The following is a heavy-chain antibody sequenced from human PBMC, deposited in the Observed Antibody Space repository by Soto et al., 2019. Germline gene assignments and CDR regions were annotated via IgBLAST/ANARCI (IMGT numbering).Heavy chain of an antibody. CDR1: GFTFSRVS. Sequence: PGGSLTLSCEASGFTFSRVSMNWIRQVPGKGLEWVASISSASSETWYADSVKDRFIISRDNAQNSLFLQMNTLRPEDSVIYYCARVAYWGPGTQVTVSS. J-gene: IGHJ4*02. CDR3: ARVAY. V-gene: IGHV3-21*01. CDR2: ISSASSET.